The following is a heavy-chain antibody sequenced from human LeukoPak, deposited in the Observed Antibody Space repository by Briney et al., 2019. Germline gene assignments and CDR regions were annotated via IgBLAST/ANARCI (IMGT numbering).Heavy chain of an antibody. Sequence: SETLSLTCTVSGGSISSSSYYWGWIRQPPGKGLEWIGSIYYSGSPYYNPSLKSRVTISVDTSKNQCSLKLSSVTAADTAVYYCARQMGLLRYFDWLSAYYYYGMDVWGQGTTVTVSS. CDR1: GGSISSSSYY. V-gene: IGHV4-39*01. CDR3: ARQMGLLRYFDWLSAYYYYGMDV. D-gene: IGHD3-9*01. CDR2: IYYSGSP. J-gene: IGHJ6*02.